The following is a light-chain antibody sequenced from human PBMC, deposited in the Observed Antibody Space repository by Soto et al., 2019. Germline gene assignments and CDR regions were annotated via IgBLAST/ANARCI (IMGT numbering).Light chain of an antibody. CDR3: GTWDSSLSAVV. CDR1: SSNIGNNY. V-gene: IGLV1-51*01. J-gene: IGLJ2*01. Sequence: QSVLTQPPSVSAALGQKVTISCSGSSSNIGNNYVSWYQQFPGTAPKLLIYDTNKRPSGIPDRFSGSKSGTSATLGITGLQTGDEADYYCGTWDSSLSAVVFGGGTKVTVL. CDR2: DTN.